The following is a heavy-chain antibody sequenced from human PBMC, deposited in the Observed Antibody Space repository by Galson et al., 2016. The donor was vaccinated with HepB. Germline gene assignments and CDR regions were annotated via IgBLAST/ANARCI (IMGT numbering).Heavy chain of an antibody. J-gene: IGHJ6*02. CDR2: ITTVTGNT. CDR1: GYTFTTYG. V-gene: IGHV1-18*01. CDR3: ARARDYYFYSMDV. Sequence: SVKVSCKASGYTFTTYGISWVRQAPEQGLEWMGWITTVTGNTNYAQKFQGRVTTTTDTSTNTAYMELRSLRSDDTAVYYCARARDYYFYSMDVWGQGTTVTVSS.